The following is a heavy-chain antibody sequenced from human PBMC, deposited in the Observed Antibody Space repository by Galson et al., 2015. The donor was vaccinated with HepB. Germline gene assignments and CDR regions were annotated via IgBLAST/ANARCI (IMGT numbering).Heavy chain of an antibody. CDR2: ISAYNGNT. CDR3: ARAGYYDSSGYYYGWYFDY. Sequence: SVKVSCKASGSTFTSYGISWVRQAPGQGLEWIGWISAYNGNTNYAQKLQGRVTMTTDTSTSTAYMELRSLRSDDTAVYYCARAGYYDSSGYYYGWYFDYWGQGTLVTVSS. J-gene: IGHJ4*02. D-gene: IGHD3-22*01. CDR1: GSTFTSYG. V-gene: IGHV1-18*04.